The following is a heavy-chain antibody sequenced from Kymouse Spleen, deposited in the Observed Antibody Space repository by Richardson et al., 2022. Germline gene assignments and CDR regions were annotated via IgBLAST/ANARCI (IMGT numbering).Heavy chain of an antibody. V-gene: IGHV4-39*01. Sequence: QLQLQESGPGLVKPSETLSLTCTVSGGSISSSSYYWGWIRQPPGKGLEWIGSIYYSGSTYYNPSLKSRVTISVDTSKNQFSLKLSSVTAADTAVYYCARHVRDRTGAFYYYYGMDVWGQGTTVTVSS. D-gene: IGHD1-1*01,IGHD1-20*01,IGHD1-7*01. J-gene: IGHJ6*02. CDR1: GGSISSSSYY. CDR2: IYYSGST. CDR3: ARHVRDRTGAFYYYYGMDV.